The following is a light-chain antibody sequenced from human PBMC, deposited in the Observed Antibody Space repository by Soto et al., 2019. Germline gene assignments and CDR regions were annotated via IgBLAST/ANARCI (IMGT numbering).Light chain of an antibody. CDR1: QSVISY. CDR3: QQRSNWPPYT. CDR2: DAS. Sequence: DIVLPQSPATLSLSPGERATLSCRASQSVISYLAWYQQKPGQAPRLLIYDASNRATRIPARFSGSGSGTDFALTVSSLEPENFAVYYCQQRSNWPPYTCGQGTKLATK. V-gene: IGKV3-11*01. J-gene: IGKJ2*01.